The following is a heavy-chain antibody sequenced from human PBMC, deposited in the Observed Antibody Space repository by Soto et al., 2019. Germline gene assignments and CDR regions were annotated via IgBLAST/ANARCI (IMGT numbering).Heavy chain of an antibody. D-gene: IGHD4-17*01. V-gene: IGHV4-39*01. J-gene: IGHJ4*02. CDR2: IYYSGST. CDR3: ARLGAPESDGHGDCGDY. Sequence: QLQLQESGPGLVKPSETLSLTCTVSGGSISSSSYYWGWIRQPPGKGLEWIGSIYYSGSTYYNPSLKSRVTISVDTSKNQFSLKLSSVTAADTAVYYCARLGAPESDGHGDCGDYWGQGTLVTVSS. CDR1: GGSISSSSYY.